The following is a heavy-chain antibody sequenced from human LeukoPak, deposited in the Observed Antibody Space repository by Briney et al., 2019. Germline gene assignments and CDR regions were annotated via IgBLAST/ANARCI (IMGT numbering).Heavy chain of an antibody. J-gene: IGHJ4*02. CDR2: IYSGGST. CDR1: GFTVSNNY. Sequence: PGGSLRLSCAVSGFTVSNNYMSWVRQAPGKGLEWVSVIYSGGSTYYADSVKGRFTISRDNSKNTLYLQMNSLGIEDTAVYYCTKDRSYGRSYFDYWGQGTLVTVAS. CDR3: TKDRSYGRSYFDY. D-gene: IGHD5-18*01. V-gene: IGHV3-66*02.